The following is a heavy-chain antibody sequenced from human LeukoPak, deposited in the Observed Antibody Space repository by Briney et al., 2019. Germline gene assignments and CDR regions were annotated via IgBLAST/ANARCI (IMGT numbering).Heavy chain of an antibody. V-gene: IGHV4-59*01. Sequence: SETLSLTCSVSGDSISSSYWSWIRQPPGKGLEWIGYINYSGSTNYNPSLKSRVTISVDTSKNQFSLKLSSVTAADTAVYYCARESCVHYYMDVWGKGTTVTVSS. J-gene: IGHJ6*03. CDR2: INYSGST. D-gene: IGHD1-1*01. CDR3: ARESCVHYYMDV. CDR1: GDSISSSY.